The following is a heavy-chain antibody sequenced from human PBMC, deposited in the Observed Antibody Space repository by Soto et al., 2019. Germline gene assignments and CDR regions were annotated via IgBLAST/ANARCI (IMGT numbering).Heavy chain of an antibody. Sequence: GGSLRLSCAASGFTFSSFSMNWVRQAPGQGLEWVSSISSTLTHMYYADSVKGPFTISRDNAKSSLYLQMNSLRAEDTAVYYCARVLYTSSSEPLDFWGQGTLVTVSS. CDR3: ARVLYTSSSEPLDF. V-gene: IGHV3-21*01. CDR2: ISSTLTHM. CDR1: GFTFSSFS. D-gene: IGHD6-6*01. J-gene: IGHJ4*02.